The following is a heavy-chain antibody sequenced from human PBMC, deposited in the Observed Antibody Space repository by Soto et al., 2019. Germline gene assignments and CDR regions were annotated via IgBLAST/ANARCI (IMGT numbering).Heavy chain of an antibody. Sequence: GASVKVSCKASGYTITSYAMHWMRQAPGQRLEWMGWINAGNGNTKYSQKFQGRVTITRDTSASTAYMELSSLRSEDTAVYYCARGGIFDSSGYYYFSAFDIWGQGTMVTVSS. CDR2: INAGNGNT. D-gene: IGHD3-22*01. V-gene: IGHV1-3*01. CDR1: GYTITSYA. J-gene: IGHJ3*02. CDR3: ARGGIFDSSGYYYFSAFDI.